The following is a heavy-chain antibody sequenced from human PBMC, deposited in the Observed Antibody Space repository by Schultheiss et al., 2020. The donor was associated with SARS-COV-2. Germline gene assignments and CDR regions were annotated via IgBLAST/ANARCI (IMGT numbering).Heavy chain of an antibody. J-gene: IGHJ6*03. D-gene: IGHD3-10*01. CDR3: ARPHSYGSGGYMDV. V-gene: IGHV3-23*01. CDR2: ISGSGGST. Sequence: GGSLRLSCAASGFTFSSYAMSWVRQAPGKGLEWVSAISGSGGSTYYADSVKGRFTISRDNSKNTLYLQMNSLRAEDTAVYYCARPHSYGSGGYMDVWGKGTTVTVSS. CDR1: GFTFSSYA.